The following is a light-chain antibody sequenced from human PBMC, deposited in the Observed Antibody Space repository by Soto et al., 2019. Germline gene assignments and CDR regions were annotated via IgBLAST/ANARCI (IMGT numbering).Light chain of an antibody. CDR3: CAHSGGSSWV. CDR1: SGDVGAYDR. J-gene: IGLJ3*02. V-gene: IGLV2-11*01. Sequence: QSALTQPRSVSGSTGQSVTISCTGTSGDVGAYDRVSWYQHHPTKAPKLIIYDVTNRPSGVPYRFSGSKSGSTASLTISVLQPDDEADYYCCAHSGGSSWVFGGGTKLTVL. CDR2: DVT.